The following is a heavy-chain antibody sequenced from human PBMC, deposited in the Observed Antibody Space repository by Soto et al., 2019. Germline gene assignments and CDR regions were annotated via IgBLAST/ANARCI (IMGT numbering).Heavy chain of an antibody. CDR3: ARDLLGYCGGDCYTPYYYYGMDV. Sequence: QVQLVQSGAEVKKPGSSVKVSCKASGGTFSSYTISWVRQAPGQGLEWMGRIIPILGIANYAQKFQGRVTITADKSTSTAYMELSSLRSEDTAVYYCARDLLGYCGGDCYTPYYYYGMDVWGQGTTVTVSS. V-gene: IGHV1-69*08. J-gene: IGHJ6*02. D-gene: IGHD2-21*02. CDR2: IIPILGIA. CDR1: GGTFSSYT.